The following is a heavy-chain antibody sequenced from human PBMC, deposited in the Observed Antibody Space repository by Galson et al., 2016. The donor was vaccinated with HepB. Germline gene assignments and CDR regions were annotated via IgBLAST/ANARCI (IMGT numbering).Heavy chain of an antibody. V-gene: IGHV3-49*04. J-gene: IGHJ3*02. Sequence: SLRLSCAGSGFTFGDYAMNWVRQAPGKGLERVGFIRSTIYGGTAEYAASVKGRFTIPRDDSKYIAYLQMNGLKTEDTAVYYCTREDLWFGELVGAFDIWGQGTMVTVSS. CDR1: GFTFGDYA. CDR2: IRSTIYGGTA. D-gene: IGHD3-10*01. CDR3: TREDLWFGELVGAFDI.